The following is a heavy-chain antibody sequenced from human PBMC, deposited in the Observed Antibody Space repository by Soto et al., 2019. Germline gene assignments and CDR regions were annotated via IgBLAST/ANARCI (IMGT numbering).Heavy chain of an antibody. V-gene: IGHV3-49*03. Sequence: GGSLRLSCTVSGFIFGDYVMNWFRQAPGKGLEWVGFIRSKSYGGTTEYAASVKGRSTISRDDSKSIAYLQMNSLKTEDTAVYYCTREGSSSGPDYEDWGKGTLVTVSS. D-gene: IGHD3-22*01. CDR2: IRSKSYGGTT. CDR3: TREGSSSGPDYED. J-gene: IGHJ4*02. CDR1: GFIFGDYV.